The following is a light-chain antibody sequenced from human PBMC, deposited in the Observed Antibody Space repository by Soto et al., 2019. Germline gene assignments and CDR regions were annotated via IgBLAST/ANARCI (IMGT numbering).Light chain of an antibody. Sequence: QSALTQPASVSGSPGQSVTISCTGTSTDVEIYDLVSWYQQHPGTAPKLIIYEGSERPSGVSSRFSGSKSGNAASLTISGLQAEDEADYHCCSYTGTVIFGGGTKVTGL. J-gene: IGLJ2*01. CDR1: STDVEIYDL. V-gene: IGLV2-23*01. CDR3: CSYTGTVI. CDR2: EGS.